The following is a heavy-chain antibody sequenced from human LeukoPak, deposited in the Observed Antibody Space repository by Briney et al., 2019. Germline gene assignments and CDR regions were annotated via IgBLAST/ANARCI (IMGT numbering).Heavy chain of an antibody. CDR3: ARGPGLHYFDY. J-gene: IGHJ4*02. CDR1: GFTFSSYG. CDR2: IGTSDTST. Sequence: PGVSLRLSCAASGFTFSSYGLNWVRQAPGKGLEWVSTIGTSDTSTYYADSVKGRFTISRDISKNTLYLQMNSLRAEDTAIYYCARGPGLHYFDYWGQGTLVTVSS. V-gene: IGHV3-23*01.